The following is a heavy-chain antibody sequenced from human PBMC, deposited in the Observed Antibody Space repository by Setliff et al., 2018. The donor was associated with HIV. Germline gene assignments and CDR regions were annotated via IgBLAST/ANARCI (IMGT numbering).Heavy chain of an antibody. Sequence: LSLTCTVSGGSISSYYWSWIRQPPGKGLEWIGYIYYSGSTNYNPSLKIRVTISVDTSKNQFSLKLSSVTAADTAVYYCVRQHDSDFSGDPDWFDPWGQGILVTVTS. D-gene: IGHD2-15*01. CDR1: GGSISSYY. CDR2: IYYSGST. V-gene: IGHV4-59*08. J-gene: IGHJ5*02. CDR3: VRQHDSDFSGDPDWFDP.